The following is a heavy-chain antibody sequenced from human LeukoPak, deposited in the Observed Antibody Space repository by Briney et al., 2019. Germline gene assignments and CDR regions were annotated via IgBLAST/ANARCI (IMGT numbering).Heavy chain of an antibody. J-gene: IGHJ4*02. D-gene: IGHD2-2*01. CDR2: ISTYNGNR. CDR1: GYVFSSYG. Sequence: ASVKVSCKVSGYVFSSYGIAWVRQAPGQGLQWMGWISTYNGNRNYAQKFQGRVTMTRDTSISTAYMELSRLRSDDTAMYYCAREQAHGSSTLFDYWGQGTLVTVSS. V-gene: IGHV1-18*01. CDR3: AREQAHGSSTLFDY.